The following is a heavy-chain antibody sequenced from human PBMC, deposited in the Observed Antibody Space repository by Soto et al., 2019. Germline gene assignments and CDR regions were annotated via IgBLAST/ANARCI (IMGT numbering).Heavy chain of an antibody. Sequence: ASVKVSCKVSGYTLTELSMHWVRQAPGKGLEWMGGFDPEDGETIYAQKFQGRVTMTEDTSTDTAYMELSSLRSEDTAVYYCATDRRRLRFRWFDPWGQGTLVTVSS. D-gene: IGHD5-12*01. V-gene: IGHV1-24*01. CDR2: FDPEDGET. J-gene: IGHJ5*02. CDR3: ATDRRRLRFRWFDP. CDR1: GYTLTELS.